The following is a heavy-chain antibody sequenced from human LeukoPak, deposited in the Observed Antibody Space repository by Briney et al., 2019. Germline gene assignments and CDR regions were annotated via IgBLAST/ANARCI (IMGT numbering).Heavy chain of an antibody. CDR1: GFTFSSYA. V-gene: IGHV3-64*01. D-gene: IGHD6-6*01. J-gene: IGHJ6*02. CDR2: ISSNGGST. CDR3: ARGIAARSSYYGMDV. Sequence: GGSLRLSCAASGFTFSSYAMHWVRQAPGKGLEYVSAISSNGGSTYYANSVKGRFTISRDNSRNTLYLQMGSLRAEDMAVYYCARGIAARSSYYGMDVWGQGTTVTVSS.